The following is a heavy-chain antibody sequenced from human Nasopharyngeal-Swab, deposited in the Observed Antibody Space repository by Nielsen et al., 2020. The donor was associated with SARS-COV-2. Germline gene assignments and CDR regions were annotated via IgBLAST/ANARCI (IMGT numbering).Heavy chain of an antibody. CDR2: IIPILGIA. Sequence: SVKVSCKASGGTFSSYAISWARQAPGQGLEWMGGIIPILGIANYAQKFQGRVTITADKSTSTAYMELSSLRSEDTAVYYCARDRGYSSSWYGGNWFDPWGQGTLVTVSS. D-gene: IGHD6-13*01. CDR3: ARDRGYSSSWYGGNWFDP. V-gene: IGHV1-69*10. J-gene: IGHJ5*02. CDR1: GGTFSSYA.